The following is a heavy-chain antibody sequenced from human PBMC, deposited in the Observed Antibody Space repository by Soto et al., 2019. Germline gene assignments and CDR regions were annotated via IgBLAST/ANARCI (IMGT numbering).Heavy chain of an antibody. CDR3: AKDRDTAMVPDALDI. J-gene: IGHJ3*02. Sequence: GGSLRLSCTTSGFDFNAYSLTWVRQAPGKGLEWVSAISGSGGSTYYADSVKGRFTISRDNSKNTLYLQMNSLRAEDTAVYYCAKDRDTAMVPDALDIWGQGTMVTVSS. CDR1: GFDFNAYS. D-gene: IGHD5-18*01. V-gene: IGHV3-23*01. CDR2: ISGSGGST.